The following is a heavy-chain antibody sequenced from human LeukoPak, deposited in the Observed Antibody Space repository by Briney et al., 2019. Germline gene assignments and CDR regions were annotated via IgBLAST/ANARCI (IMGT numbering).Heavy chain of an antibody. J-gene: IGHJ4*02. D-gene: IGHD3-10*01. Sequence: GGSLRLSCAASGFTFSNYAMSWVRQAPGKGLEWVSAISGSGGSTYYADSVKGRFTISRDNSKNTLYLQMNSLRAEDTAVYYCASWGYYYGSGSPSNFDYWGQGTLVTVSS. CDR2: ISGSGGST. CDR3: ASWGYYYGSGSPSNFDY. CDR1: GFTFSNYA. V-gene: IGHV3-23*01.